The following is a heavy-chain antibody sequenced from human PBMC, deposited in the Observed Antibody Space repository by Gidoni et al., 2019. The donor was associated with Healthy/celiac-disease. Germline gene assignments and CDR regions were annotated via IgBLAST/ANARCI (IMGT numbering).Heavy chain of an antibody. CDR1: GGSFSGHY. CDR2: INHSGST. V-gene: IGHV4-34*01. Sequence: QVPLQQWGAGLLKPSETLSLTCAVYGGSFSGHYWSWIRQPPGKGLTWIGEINHSGSTNYSPSLKSRVTISVDTSKNQFSLKLYSVTAADTAVYYCARGVESKGYDYVWGSYLFFDYWGQGTLVTVSS. J-gene: IGHJ4*02. CDR3: ARGVESKGYDYVWGSYLFFDY. D-gene: IGHD3-16*01.